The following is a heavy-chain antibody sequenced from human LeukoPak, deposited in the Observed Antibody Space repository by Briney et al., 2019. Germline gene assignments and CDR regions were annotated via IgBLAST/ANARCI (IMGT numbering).Heavy chain of an antibody. D-gene: IGHD5-18*01. CDR3: AREYGYRNWFDP. V-gene: IGHV4-59*01. CDR2: IYYRGST. Sequence: PSETLSLTCTVSGGSISSYYWSWIRQPPGKGLEWIGYIYYRGSTNYNPSLKSRVTISVDTSKNQFSLKLSSVTAADTAVYYCAREYGYRNWFDPWGQGTLVTVSS. CDR1: GGSISSYY. J-gene: IGHJ5*02.